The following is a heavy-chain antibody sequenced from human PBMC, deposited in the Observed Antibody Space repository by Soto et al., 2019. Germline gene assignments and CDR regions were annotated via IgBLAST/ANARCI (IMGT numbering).Heavy chain of an antibody. J-gene: IGHJ6*02. Sequence: PGGSLRLSCAASGFTFEDYAMHWVRQAPGKGLEWISSISWDSVNIDYVDSVKGRFTISRDNAKNSLYLQMNSLRPEDTALYYCVRDMTGGGRSGWYPHNYYPTLDVWGQGTTVTVS. CDR1: GFTFEDYA. D-gene: IGHD6-13*01. CDR2: ISWDSVNI. V-gene: IGHV3-9*01. CDR3: VRDMTGGGRSGWYPHNYYPTLDV.